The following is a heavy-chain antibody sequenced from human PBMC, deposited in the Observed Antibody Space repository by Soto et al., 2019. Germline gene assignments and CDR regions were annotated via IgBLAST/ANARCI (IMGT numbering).Heavy chain of an antibody. V-gene: IGHV1-18*01. CDR1: GYTFSNYG. CDR3: ARGGGYYGSGTYPFDY. Sequence: QVQLVLSGAEVKKPGASVKVSCKTSGYTFSNYGIAWVRQAPGQSLEWMGWISVYNYNTNYAQKLQGRVTMTRDISTSTAYMELRSLISDDTAVYYCARGGGYYGSGTYPFDYWGQGTLVTVSS. J-gene: IGHJ4*02. D-gene: IGHD3-10*01. CDR2: ISVYNYNT.